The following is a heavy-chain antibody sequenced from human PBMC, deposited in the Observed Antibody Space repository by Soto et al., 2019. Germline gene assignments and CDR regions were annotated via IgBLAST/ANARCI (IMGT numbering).Heavy chain of an antibody. Sequence: AGGSLRLSCAASGFTFTIYAMTWVRQAPGKGLEWVSTISGPGGSTYYADSVKGRFSISRDNAKNSLYLQMNSLRAEDTAVYYCVYGYYFDYWGQGTLVTVSS. J-gene: IGHJ4*02. D-gene: IGHD3-10*01. V-gene: IGHV3-23*01. CDR2: ISGPGGST. CDR3: VYGYYFDY. CDR1: GFTFTIYA.